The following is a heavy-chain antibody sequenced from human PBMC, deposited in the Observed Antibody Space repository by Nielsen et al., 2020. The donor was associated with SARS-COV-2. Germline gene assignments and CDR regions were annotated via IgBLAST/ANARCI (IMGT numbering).Heavy chain of an antibody. CDR1: GFTFSSYW. V-gene: IGHV3-7*01. J-gene: IGHJ4*02. D-gene: IGHD3-10*01. CDR2: IKQDGSEK. Sequence: GESLKISCAASGFTFSSYWMSWVRQAPGKGLEWVANIKQDGSEKYYVDSVKGRFTISRDNAKNSLYLQMNSLRAEDTAVYYCARDKFGAFDYWDQGTLVTVSS. CDR3: ARDKFGAFDY.